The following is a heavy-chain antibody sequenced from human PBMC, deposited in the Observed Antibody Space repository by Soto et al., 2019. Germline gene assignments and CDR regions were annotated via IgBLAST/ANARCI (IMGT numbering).Heavy chain of an antibody. CDR1: GGTFSSYA. V-gene: IGHV1-69*12. CDR3: SNNPEDYYDGMDV. J-gene: IGHJ6*02. Sequence: QVQLVQSGAEVKKPGSSVKVSCKASGGTFSSYAISWVRQAPGQGLEWMGGIIPIFGTADYAQKFQGRVTITADETTSTAYVELSSLRSEDTAVYYWSNNPEDYYDGMDVWGQGTTVTVSS. CDR2: IIPIFGTA. D-gene: IGHD1-1*01.